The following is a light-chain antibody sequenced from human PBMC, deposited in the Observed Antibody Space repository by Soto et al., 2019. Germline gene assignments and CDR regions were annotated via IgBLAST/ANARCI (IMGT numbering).Light chain of an antibody. J-gene: IGKJ1*01. CDR1: QSISTW. CDR2: DAS. CDR3: QQYNSQSWT. V-gene: IGKV1-5*01. Sequence: IQISQSPSTLSSSVADRVSMTCWASQSISTWLAWYQQKPGTAPKVLMYDASSLESGVPSRFSGSGSGTEFTLTISSLQPDDFATYYCQQYNSQSWTFGQGTKVDIK.